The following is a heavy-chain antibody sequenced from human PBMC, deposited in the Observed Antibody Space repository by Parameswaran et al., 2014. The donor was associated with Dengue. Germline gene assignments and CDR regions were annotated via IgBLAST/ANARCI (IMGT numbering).Heavy chain of an antibody. D-gene: IGHD5-18*01. V-gene: IGHV4-34*01. Sequence: RWIRQPPGKGLEWIGEINHSGSTNYNPSLKSRVTISVDTSKNQFSLKLSSVTAADTAVYYCARGPGGYSYSSDYFDYWGQGTLVTVSS. CDR3: ARGPGGYSYSSDYFDY. CDR2: INHSGST. J-gene: IGHJ4*02.